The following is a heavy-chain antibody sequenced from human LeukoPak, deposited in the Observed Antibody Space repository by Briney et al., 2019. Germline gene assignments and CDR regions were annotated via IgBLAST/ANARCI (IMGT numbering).Heavy chain of an antibody. CDR2: IYYSGST. V-gene: IGHV4-30-4*01. J-gene: IGHJ6*02. CDR3: ARGPYYYDSSGYYHYYYYGMDV. Sequence: PSETLSLTCTVSGGSISSGDYYWSWIRQPPGKGLEWIGYIYYSGSTYYNPSLKSRVTISVDTSKNQFSLKLSSVTAADTAVYCCARGPYYYDSSGYYHYYYYGMDVWGQGTTVTVSS. D-gene: IGHD3-22*01. CDR1: GGSISSGDYY.